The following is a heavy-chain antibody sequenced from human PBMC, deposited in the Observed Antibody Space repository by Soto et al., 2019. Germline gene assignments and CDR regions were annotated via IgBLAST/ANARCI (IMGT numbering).Heavy chain of an antibody. D-gene: IGHD3-22*01. V-gene: IGHV1-18*04. CDR1: GYTFNTYS. CDR3: ARETPSYYDSGGYYNFDY. CDR2: ISTYNGNT. J-gene: IGHJ4*02. Sequence: QVQLVQSGAEVKKPGASVKVSCKASGYTFNTYSINWVRQAPGQGLEWMGWISTYNGNTNYAQKLQGRATMTTDPSTTTVYLELRSLRSDDTAVYYCARETPSYYDSGGYYNFDYWGQGTLLTVSS.